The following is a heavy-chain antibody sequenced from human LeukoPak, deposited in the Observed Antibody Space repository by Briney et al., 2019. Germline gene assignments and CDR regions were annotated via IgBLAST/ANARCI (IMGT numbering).Heavy chain of an antibody. Sequence: GGSLRLSCAASGFTFSSYAMTWVRQAPGKGLEWVSAISGSGDNTFYADSVKGRFTISRDNSQNTLYLQMNSLRAEDTAVYYCASSSMIVVVTDAFDIWGQGTMVTVSS. CDR2: ISGSGDNT. CDR1: GFTFSSYA. D-gene: IGHD3-22*01. CDR3: ASSSMIVVVTDAFDI. V-gene: IGHV3-23*01. J-gene: IGHJ3*02.